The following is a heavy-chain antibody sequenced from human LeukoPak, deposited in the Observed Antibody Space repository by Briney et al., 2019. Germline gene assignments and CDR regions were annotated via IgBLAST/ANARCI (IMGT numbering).Heavy chain of an antibody. CDR2: IYSTGST. D-gene: IGHD1-26*01. Sequence: SETLSLTCTVSRGSISSYYWTWIRQPPGKGLEWIGDIYSTGSTNYNPYLKRRVTISVDTSKNQFSLKLSSVTAADTAVYFCARVRIGETSYDASDVWGLGTMVTVSS. J-gene: IGHJ3*01. CDR1: RGSISSYY. CDR3: ARVRIGETSYDASDV. V-gene: IGHV4-59*01.